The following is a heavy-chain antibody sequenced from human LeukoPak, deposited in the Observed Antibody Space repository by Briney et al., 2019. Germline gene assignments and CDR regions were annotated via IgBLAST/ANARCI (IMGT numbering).Heavy chain of an antibody. J-gene: IGHJ4*02. Sequence: SETLSLTCTVSGGSLSSGSYYWSWIRQPAGKGLEWIGRIYTSGSTNYNPSLKSRVTISVDTSKNQFSLKLSSVTAADTPVYYCARDSGIQLCDYWGQGTLVTVSS. V-gene: IGHV4-61*02. CDR1: GGSLSSGSYY. D-gene: IGHD5-18*01. CDR2: IYTSGST. CDR3: ARDSGIQLCDY.